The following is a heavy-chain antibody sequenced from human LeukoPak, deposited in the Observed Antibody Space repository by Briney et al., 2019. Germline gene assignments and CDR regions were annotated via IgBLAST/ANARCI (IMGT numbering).Heavy chain of an antibody. CDR1: GGSISSSNW. J-gene: IGHJ6*03. D-gene: IGHD3-16*02. V-gene: IGHV4-4*02. CDR3: ARGPGITFGGVIVYYYYMDV. CDR2: IYHSGST. Sequence: SGTLSLTCAVSGGSISSSNWWSWVRQPPGKGLEWIGEIYHSGSTNYNPSLKSRVTISVDKSKNQFSLKLSSVTAADTAVYYCARGPGITFGGVIVYYYYMDVWGKGTTVTVSS.